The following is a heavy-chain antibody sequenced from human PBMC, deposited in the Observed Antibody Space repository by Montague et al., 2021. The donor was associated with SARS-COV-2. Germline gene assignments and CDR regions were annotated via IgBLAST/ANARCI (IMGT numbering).Heavy chain of an antibody. Sequence: SETLSLTCSVSGASISSYYWSWIRQSPGKGLEWIGYIFHSGITDXXPSLKGRVTISVDMSKNQFSLQLNSVTAADSAVYYCARTEYNWNDWFDPWGQGTLVTVS. D-gene: IGHD1-20*01. J-gene: IGHJ5*02. CDR1: GASISSYY. CDR3: ARTEYNWNDWFDP. CDR2: IFHSGIT. V-gene: IGHV4-59*13.